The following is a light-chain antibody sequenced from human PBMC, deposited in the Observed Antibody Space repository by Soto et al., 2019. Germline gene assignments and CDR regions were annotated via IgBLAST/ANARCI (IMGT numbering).Light chain of an antibody. CDR2: DAS. CDR3: RQRSNWPIT. CDR1: QSVSSY. J-gene: IGKJ5*01. Sequence: EIVMTQSPATLSLSPGQRASLSCRASQSVSSYLAWYQQKPGQAPRLLIYDASNRATGIPARFSGSGSGTDFTLTIGRLDPEDFAVYYCRQRSNWPITFGQGTRLEI. V-gene: IGKV3-11*01.